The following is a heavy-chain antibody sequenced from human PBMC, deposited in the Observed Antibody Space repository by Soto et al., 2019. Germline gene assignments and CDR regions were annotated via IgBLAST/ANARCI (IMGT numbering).Heavy chain of an antibody. J-gene: IGHJ4*02. V-gene: IGHV3-23*01. CDR2: ISGSGATP. Sequence: GSLRLSCSASGFTFNNYAMAWGRQAPGEGLEWVSGISGSGATPYYADSVKGRFTISRDNSKNTLFLQMNSLSAEDTAVYFCAKAGYCTGVSCYFYYFDSWGQGTLVTVSS. CDR1: GFTFNNYA. D-gene: IGHD2-15*01. CDR3: AKAGYCTGVSCYFYYFDS.